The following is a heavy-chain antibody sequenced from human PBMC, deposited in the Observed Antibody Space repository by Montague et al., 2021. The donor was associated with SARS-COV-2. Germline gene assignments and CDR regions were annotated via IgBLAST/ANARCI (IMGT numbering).Heavy chain of an antibody. CDR3: ASQSGCYYNYFDL. CDR2: IYYSGST. J-gene: IGHJ4*02. CDR1: GGSISSGSYY. V-gene: IGHV4-39*07. Sequence: SETLSLTCSVSGGSISSGSYYWSWIRQPPGKGLEFIGCIYYSGSTYYNPSLKSRVTISVDTSKNRFSLRLSSVTAADTAIYFCASQSGCYYNYFDLWGQGTLVTVSS. D-gene: IGHD1-26*01.